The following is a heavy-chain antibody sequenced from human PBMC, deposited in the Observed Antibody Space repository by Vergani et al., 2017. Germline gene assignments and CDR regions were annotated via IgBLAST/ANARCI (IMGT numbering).Heavy chain of an antibody. CDR2: IINAGDT. V-gene: IGHV3-23*01. J-gene: IGHJ4*02. D-gene: IGHD2-2*01. CDR3: AKPLHYCXDSTKCYGRAVDH. CDR1: GFTFTNYA. Sequence: EVQLLVSGGGLVQPGGSLRLSCTASGFTFTNYAMNWVRHAPGKGLEWVSTIINAGDTYYAASSKGRFTISRDNSKNTVYLQMNSLEVEDAAKYYCAKPLHYCXDSTKCYGRAVDHWCQGSLVTVSS.